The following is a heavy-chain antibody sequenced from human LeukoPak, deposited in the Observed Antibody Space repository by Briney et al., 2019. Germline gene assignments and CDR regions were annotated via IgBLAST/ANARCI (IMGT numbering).Heavy chain of an antibody. CDR3: ARDLVEDYYDSSGYYYALGY. D-gene: IGHD3-22*01. CDR1: GFAFNTYT. J-gene: IGHJ4*02. Sequence: GGSLRLSCAASGFAFNTYTMNWVRQAPGKGLEWVSSITASSTAIYSADSVKGRFTISRDNAKNFLYLQRNSLRAEDTAVYYCARDLVEDYYDSSGYYYALGYWGQGTLVTVSS. V-gene: IGHV3-21*01. CDR2: ITASSTAI.